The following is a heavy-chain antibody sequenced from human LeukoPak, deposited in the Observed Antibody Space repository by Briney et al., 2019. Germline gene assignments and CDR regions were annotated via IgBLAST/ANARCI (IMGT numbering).Heavy chain of an antibody. CDR3: ARELTTYYYGSSGYATGAFDY. V-gene: IGHV4-59*11. J-gene: IGHJ4*02. CDR2: IYYSGST. D-gene: IGHD3-22*01. Sequence: SETLSLTCTVSGGSISSHYWSWIRQPPGKGLEWIGYIYYSGSTNYNPSLKSRVTISVDTSKNQFSLKLSSVTAADTAVYYCARELTTYYYGSSGYATGAFDYWGQGTLVTVSS. CDR1: GGSISSHY.